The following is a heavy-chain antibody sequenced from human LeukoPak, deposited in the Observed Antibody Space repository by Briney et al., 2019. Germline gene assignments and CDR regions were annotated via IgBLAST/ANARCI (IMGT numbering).Heavy chain of an antibody. CDR2: IYPGDSDT. D-gene: IGHD3-22*01. V-gene: IGHV5-51*01. CDR3: ARQERYYYDSSGYYYNVWFDP. Sequence: GESLKISCKGSGYSFTSYWIGWVRQMPGKGLEWMGIIYPGDSDTRYSPSFQGQVTISADKSISTAYLQWSSLKASDTAMYYCARQERYYYDSSGYYYNVWFDPWGQGTLVTVFS. J-gene: IGHJ5*02. CDR1: GYSFTSYW.